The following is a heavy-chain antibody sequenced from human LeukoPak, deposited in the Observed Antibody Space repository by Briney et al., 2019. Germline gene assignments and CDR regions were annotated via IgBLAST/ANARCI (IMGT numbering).Heavy chain of an antibody. CDR1: GGSISSYY. CDR3: ARDRGSSGWPYYYYYYMDV. Sequence: PSETLSLTCTVSGGSISSYYWSWIRQPPGKGLEWIGYIYYSGSTNYNPSLKSRVTISVDTSKNQFSLKLSSVTAADTAVYYCARDRGSSGWPYYYYYYMDVWGKGTTVTVSS. D-gene: IGHD6-19*01. V-gene: IGHV4-59*01. J-gene: IGHJ6*03. CDR2: IYYSGST.